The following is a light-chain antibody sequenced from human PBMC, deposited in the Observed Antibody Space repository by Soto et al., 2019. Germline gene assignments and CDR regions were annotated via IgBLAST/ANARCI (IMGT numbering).Light chain of an antibody. Sequence: QSLLTQPSSVSRSPGQSITITSTGTSSDVGGYNYVSWYQQHPGKAPKLMIYDVSNRPSGVSNRFSGSKSGNTASLTISGLQAEDEADYYCSSYTSSSTLLYVFGTGTKVTVL. CDR2: DVS. CDR1: SSDVGGYNY. V-gene: IGLV2-14*01. CDR3: SSYTSSSTLLYV. J-gene: IGLJ1*01.